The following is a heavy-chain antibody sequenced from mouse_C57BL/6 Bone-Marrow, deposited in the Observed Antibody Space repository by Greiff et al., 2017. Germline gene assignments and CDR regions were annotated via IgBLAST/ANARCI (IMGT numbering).Heavy chain of an antibody. D-gene: IGHD2-3*01. V-gene: IGHV1-55*01. J-gene: IGHJ3*01. Sequence: QVLLQQPGAELVKPGASVKMSCKASGYTFTSYWITWVKQRPGQGLEWIGDIYPGSGSTNYNEKFKSKATLTVDTSSSTAYMQLSSVTSEDSAVYCCARWGDGYYGLAYWGQGTLVTVSA. CDR3: ARWGDGYYGLAY. CDR2: IYPGSGST. CDR1: GYTFTSYW.